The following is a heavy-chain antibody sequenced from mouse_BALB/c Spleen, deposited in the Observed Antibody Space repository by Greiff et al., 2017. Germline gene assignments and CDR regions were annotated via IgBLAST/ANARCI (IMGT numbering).Heavy chain of an antibody. V-gene: IGHV5-17*02. D-gene: IGHD2-1*01. Sequence: EVHLVESGGGLVQPGGSRKLSCAASGFTFSSFGMHWVRQAPEKGLEWVAYISSGSSTIYYADTVKGRFTISRDNPKNTLFLQMTSLRSEDTAMYYCARENYGNPGFAYWGQGTLVTVSA. J-gene: IGHJ3*01. CDR3: ARENYGNPGFAY. CDR2: ISSGSSTI. CDR1: GFTFSSFG.